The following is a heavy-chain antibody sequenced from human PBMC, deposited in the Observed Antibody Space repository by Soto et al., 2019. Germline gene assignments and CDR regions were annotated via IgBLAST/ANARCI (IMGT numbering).Heavy chain of an antibody. CDR1: GYTFTSYA. D-gene: IGHD6-13*01. CDR3: ARVGYSSSWYVAFDI. V-gene: IGHV1-3*01. CDR2: INGGNGNT. Sequence: ASVKVSCKASGYTFTSYAMHWVRQAPGQRLEWMGWINGGNGNTNYAQKFQGWVTMTRDTSISTAYMELSRLRSDDTAVYYCARVGYSSSWYVAFDIWGQGTMVTVSS. J-gene: IGHJ3*02.